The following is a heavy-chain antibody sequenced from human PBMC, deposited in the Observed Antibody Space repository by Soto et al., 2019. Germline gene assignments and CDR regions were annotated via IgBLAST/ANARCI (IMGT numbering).Heavy chain of an antibody. J-gene: IGHJ4*02. Sequence: GGSLRLSCAASGFTFSSYAMHWVRQAPGKGLEWVAVISYDGSNKYYADSVKGRFTISRDHSRNTLYLQMNSLRAEDTAVYYCAKTWTRISMILVATPVAVDYWGLGTLVTVSS. CDR3: AKTWTRISMILVATPVAVDY. V-gene: IGHV3-30*18. D-gene: IGHD3-22*01. CDR1: GFTFSSYA. CDR2: ISYDGSNK.